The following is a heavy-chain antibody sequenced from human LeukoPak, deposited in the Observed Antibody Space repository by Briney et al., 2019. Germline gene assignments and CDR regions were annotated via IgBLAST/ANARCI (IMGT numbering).Heavy chain of an antibody. J-gene: IGHJ4*02. D-gene: IGHD4-17*01. Sequence: PSENLSLTCPVDDGSFSAYDWSWIRKPPGRGLEWIVEINHSGSTNYNPSLKSRVTISVDTSKNQFSLKLSSVTAADTAVYYCARGYGDYDYFDYWGQGTLVTVSS. CDR1: DGSFSAYD. CDR2: INHSGST. V-gene: IGHV4-34*01. CDR3: ARGYGDYDYFDY.